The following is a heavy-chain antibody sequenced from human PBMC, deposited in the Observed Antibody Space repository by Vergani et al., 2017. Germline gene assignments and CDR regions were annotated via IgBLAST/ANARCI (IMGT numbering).Heavy chain of an antibody. CDR1: GDSVISTDYH. J-gene: IGHJ6*02. CDR2: MDYSGST. V-gene: IGHV4-38-2*02. D-gene: IGHD2-21*01. Sequence: QVQLQESGPGLVKPSETLSLTCTVSGDSVISTDYHWGWIRQPPGKGLEWIGSMDYSGSTSYNPSLESRVTISVDTSKNQFSLKLSSVTAADTAVYYCARAPRVVVTDYYYGMDVWGQGTTVTVSS. CDR3: ARAPRVVVTDYYYGMDV.